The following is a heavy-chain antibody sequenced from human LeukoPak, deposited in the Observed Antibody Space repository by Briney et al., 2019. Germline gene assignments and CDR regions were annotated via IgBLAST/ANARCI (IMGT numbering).Heavy chain of an antibody. J-gene: IGHJ6*03. Sequence: PGGSLRLSCAASGFTFDHYTMHWVRQAPGKGLEWVSLISWDGGSTYYADSVKGRFTISRDNSKNSLYLQMNSLRTEDTALYYCAKAFSGDSGYMDDWGKGTTVTVSS. CDR1: GFTFDHYT. D-gene: IGHD7-27*01. CDR3: AKAFSGDSGYMDD. CDR2: ISWDGGST. V-gene: IGHV3-43*01.